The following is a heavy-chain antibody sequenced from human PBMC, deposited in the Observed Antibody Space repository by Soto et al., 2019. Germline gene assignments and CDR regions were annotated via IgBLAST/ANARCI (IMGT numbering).Heavy chain of an antibody. CDR3: ARHRGDSGLIHGMDV. CDR1: GYSFTSYW. J-gene: IGHJ6*02. D-gene: IGHD2-21*02. V-gene: IGHV5-10-1*01. CDR2: IDPSDSYT. Sequence: GESLKISCKGSGYSFTSYWISWVRQMTGKGLEWMGRIDPSDSYTNYSPSFQGHVTISADKSISTAYLQWSSLKASDTAMYYCARHRGDSGLIHGMDVWGQGTTVTVSS.